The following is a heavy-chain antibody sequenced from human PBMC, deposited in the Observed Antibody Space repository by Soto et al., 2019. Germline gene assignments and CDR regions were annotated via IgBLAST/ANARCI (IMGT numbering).Heavy chain of an antibody. CDR1: GFTFSSYW. D-gene: IGHD6-19*01. Sequence: EVQLVESGGGLVQPGGSLRLSCVASGFTFSSYWMSWVRQAPGKGLEWVANIKQDGSEKYYVDSVKDRFTISRDNAKNSLYLPMNSLRAEDSAVYYCARVYPGSGWPYHYYGMDVWGQGTTVTVSS. V-gene: IGHV3-7*01. CDR2: IKQDGSEK. CDR3: ARVYPGSGWPYHYYGMDV. J-gene: IGHJ6*02.